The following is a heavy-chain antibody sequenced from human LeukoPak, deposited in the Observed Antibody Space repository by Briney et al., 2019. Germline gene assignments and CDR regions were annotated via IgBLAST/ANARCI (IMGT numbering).Heavy chain of an antibody. CDR2: INHSGST. D-gene: IGHD3-22*01. CDR1: GGSFSGYY. V-gene: IGHV4-34*01. J-gene: IGHJ4*02. CDR3: VTYYFDSSGPKKNY. Sequence: SETLSLTCAVYGGSFSGYYWSWIRQPPGKGLEWIGEINHSGSTNYNPSLKSRVTISVDTSKKQFSLKLSAVTAADTAVYYCVTYYFDSSGPKKNYWGQGTLVTVSS.